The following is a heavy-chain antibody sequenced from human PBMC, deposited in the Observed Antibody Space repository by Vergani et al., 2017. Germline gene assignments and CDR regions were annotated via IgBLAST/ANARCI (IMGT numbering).Heavy chain of an antibody. V-gene: IGHV3-30*02. CDR1: GFTLSNYD. D-gene: IGHD3-16*01. J-gene: IGHJ4*02. CDR2: IQFDGSNQ. CDR3: AKHFRGWGIDY. Sequence: QVQLVESGGGVVQRGGSLRLSCATSGFTLSNYDMQWIRQGPGKCLEFVAFIQFDGSNQYYADSVKGRFTLSRDFSKNTLYLQMNSLRTDDTATYYCAKHFRGWGIDYWGQGTQVIVSS.